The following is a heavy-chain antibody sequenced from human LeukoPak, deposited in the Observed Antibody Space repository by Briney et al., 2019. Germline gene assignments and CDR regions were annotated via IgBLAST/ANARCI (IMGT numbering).Heavy chain of an antibody. CDR3: ARGGYSSSAEAFDY. Sequence: SETLSLTCTVSGGSISSGNYYWSWIRQPAGKRLEWIGRIYTSGSTNYNPSLKSRVTISVDTSNNYFSLKLSSVTAADTAVYYCARGGYSSSAEAFDYWGQGTLVTVSS. V-gene: IGHV4-61*02. J-gene: IGHJ4*02. CDR2: IYTSGST. D-gene: IGHD6-6*01. CDR1: GGSISSGNYY.